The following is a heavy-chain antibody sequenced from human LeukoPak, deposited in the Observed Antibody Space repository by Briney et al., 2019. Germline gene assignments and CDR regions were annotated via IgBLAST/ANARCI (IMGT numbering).Heavy chain of an antibody. J-gene: IGHJ4*02. V-gene: IGHV3-7*01. CDR3: ARKDYGDYVDHFDY. Sequence: GGSLRLSCAASGFTFSRYWMSWVRQAPGKGLEWVANINQDGSEKYYVDSVKGRFTISRDNAKNSVYLQMNSLRAEDTAVYYCARKDYGDYVDHFDYWGQGTLVTVSS. CDR2: INQDGSEK. D-gene: IGHD4-17*01. CDR1: GFTFSRYW.